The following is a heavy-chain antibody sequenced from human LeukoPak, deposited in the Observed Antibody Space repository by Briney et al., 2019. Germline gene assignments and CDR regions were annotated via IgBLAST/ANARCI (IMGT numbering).Heavy chain of an antibody. Sequence: ASVKVSCKASGYTFTSYDINWVRQATGQGLEWMGWMNPNSGNTSYAQKFQGRVTMTRNTSISTAYMVLSSLRSEDTAVYYCARVRGTMVRGVIYYWGQGTLVTVSS. D-gene: IGHD3-10*01. J-gene: IGHJ4*02. V-gene: IGHV1-8*01. CDR3: ARVRGTMVRGVIYY. CDR2: MNPNSGNT. CDR1: GYTFTSYD.